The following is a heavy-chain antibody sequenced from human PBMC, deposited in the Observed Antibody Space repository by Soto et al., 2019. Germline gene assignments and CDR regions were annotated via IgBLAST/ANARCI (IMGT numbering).Heavy chain of an antibody. CDR2: IDPTDSYI. J-gene: IGHJ6*02. D-gene: IGHD6-25*01. Sequence: PGESLKISCXGSGYSFTNYWISWVRQKPGKGLEWMGRIDPTDSYIKYSPSFQGHVTISADKSISTAYLQWSSLKASDTAMYYCARNAGLTASDYYHYYGMDVWGPGTTVTVSS. CDR3: ARNAGLTASDYYHYYGMDV. CDR1: GYSFTNYW. V-gene: IGHV5-10-1*01.